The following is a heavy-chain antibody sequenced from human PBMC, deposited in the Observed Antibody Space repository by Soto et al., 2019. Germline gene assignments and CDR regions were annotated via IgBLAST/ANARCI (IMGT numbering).Heavy chain of an antibody. CDR1: GFTFSSYA. V-gene: IGHV3-23*01. CDR2: ISGSGGST. CDR3: AKFMGLRQTCFDY. J-gene: IGHJ4*02. Sequence: GGSLRLSCAASGFTFSSYAMSWVHQAPGKGLEWVSAISGSGGSTYYADSVKGRFTISRDNSKNTLYLQMNSLRAEDTAVYYCAKFMGLRQTCFDYWGQGTLVTVSS. D-gene: IGHD4-17*01.